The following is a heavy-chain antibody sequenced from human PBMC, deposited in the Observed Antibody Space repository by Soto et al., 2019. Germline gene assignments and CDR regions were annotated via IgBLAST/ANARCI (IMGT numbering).Heavy chain of an antibody. D-gene: IGHD3-22*01. J-gene: IGHJ6*02. CDR3: ARDPPHDSSGYYYQVYYYGMDV. V-gene: IGHV3-74*01. Sequence: GGSLRLSCAASGFTFSSYWMHWVRQAPGKGLVWVSRINSDGSSTSYADSVKGRFTISRDNAKNTLYLQMNSLRAEDTAVYYCARDPPHDSSGYYYQVYYYGMDVWGQGTTVTVSS. CDR2: INSDGSST. CDR1: GFTFSSYW.